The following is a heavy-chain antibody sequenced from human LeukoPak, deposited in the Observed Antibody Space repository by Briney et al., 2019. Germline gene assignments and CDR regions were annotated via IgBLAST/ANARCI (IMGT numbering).Heavy chain of an antibody. CDR2: INPNSGGT. J-gene: IGHJ4*02. CDR3: ARAEEWIQLWLN. Sequence: ASVKVSCKASGYTFTGYYMHWVRQAPGQGLEWMGWINPNSGGTNYAQKFQGRVTMTRDTSISTAYMELSRLRSDDTAVYYCARAEEWIQLWLNWGQGTLVTVSS. V-gene: IGHV1-2*02. D-gene: IGHD5-18*01. CDR1: GYTFTGYY.